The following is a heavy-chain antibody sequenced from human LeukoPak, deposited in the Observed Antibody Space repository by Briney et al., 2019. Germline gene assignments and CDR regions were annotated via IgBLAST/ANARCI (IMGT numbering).Heavy chain of an antibody. CDR1: GGTFSSYA. CDR2: IIPIFGTA. Sequence: SVKVSCKASGGTFSSYAISWVRQAPGQGLEWMGGIIPIFGTANYAQKFQGRVTITADESTSTAYMELSSLRSEDTAVYYCARDRELRSLEWLLFYWGQGTLVTVSS. D-gene: IGHD3-3*01. CDR3: ARDRELRSLEWLLFY. J-gene: IGHJ4*02. V-gene: IGHV1-69*13.